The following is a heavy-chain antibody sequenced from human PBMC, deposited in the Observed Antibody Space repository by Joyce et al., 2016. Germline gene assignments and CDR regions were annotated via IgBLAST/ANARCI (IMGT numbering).Heavy chain of an antibody. D-gene: IGHD6-19*01. CDR1: GYTFTRNY. CDR3: ARAHSSGWSDY. J-gene: IGHJ4*02. CDR2: IDPSDGST. Sequence: QVQLVQSGAEVKKPGASVKVSCKASGYTFTRNYIHLVRQAPGQGLAWMGVIDPSDGSTGYAQKMQGRVTMTMDTSTSAVYMELSSLRSEDTAVYYCARAHSSGWSDYWGQGTLVTVSS. V-gene: IGHV1-46*04.